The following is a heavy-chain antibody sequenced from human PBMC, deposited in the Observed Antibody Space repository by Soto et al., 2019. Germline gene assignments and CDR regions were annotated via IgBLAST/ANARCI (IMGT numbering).Heavy chain of an antibody. J-gene: IGHJ4*02. V-gene: IGHV3-30-3*01. D-gene: IGHD3-3*01. Sequence: GGSLRLSCAASGFTFSSYAMHWVRQAPGKGLEWVAVISYDGNNKYYADSVKGRFTISRDNSKNTLYLQMNSLRAEDTAVYYCARGALLECASSLAYFDYWGQGTLVTVSS. CDR1: GFTFSSYA. CDR2: ISYDGNNK. CDR3: ARGALLECASSLAYFDY.